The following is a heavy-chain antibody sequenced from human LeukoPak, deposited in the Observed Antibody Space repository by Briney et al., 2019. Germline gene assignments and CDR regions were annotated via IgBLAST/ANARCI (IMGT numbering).Heavy chain of an antibody. CDR2: INPNSGGA. CDR1: GYTFTGYL. D-gene: IGHD2-2*01. V-gene: IGHV1-2*02. Sequence: ASVKVSCKTSGYTFTGYLMHWVRQSPGQGLEWMGWINPNSGGANYAQKFQGRVTMTRDTSISTAYMELSRLRSDHTAVYYCAPTSVSYFDYWGQGTLVTVSS. CDR3: APTSVSYFDY. J-gene: IGHJ4*02.